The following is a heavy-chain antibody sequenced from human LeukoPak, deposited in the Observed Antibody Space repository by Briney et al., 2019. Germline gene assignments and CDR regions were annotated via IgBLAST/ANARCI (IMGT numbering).Heavy chain of an antibody. CDR1: GFTVSSNY. V-gene: IGHV3-23*01. CDR3: AKGGLIVVVTATPYYFDY. J-gene: IGHJ4*02. D-gene: IGHD2-21*02. CDR2: ISGSGGST. Sequence: GGSLRLSCAASGFTVSSNYMSWVRQAPGKGLEWVSAISGSGGSTYYADSVKGRFTISRDNSKNTLYLQMNSLRAEDTAVYYCAKGGLIVVVTATPYYFDYWGQGTLVTVSS.